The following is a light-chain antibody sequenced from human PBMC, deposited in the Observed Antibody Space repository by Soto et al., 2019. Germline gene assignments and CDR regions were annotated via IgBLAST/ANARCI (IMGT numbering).Light chain of an antibody. J-gene: IGLJ1*01. CDR3: FSYAGAGTFV. CDR1: SSDIGNYNL. V-gene: IGLV2-23*02. CDR2: EVN. Sequence: QSSLTHPASLSGSPGQSITISCTGTSSDIGNYNLVSWFQQHPGKAPKLFIYEVNRRPSGVSDRLSGSKSANTASLTISGLQAEDEADYYCFSYAGAGTFVFGTGTKVTVL.